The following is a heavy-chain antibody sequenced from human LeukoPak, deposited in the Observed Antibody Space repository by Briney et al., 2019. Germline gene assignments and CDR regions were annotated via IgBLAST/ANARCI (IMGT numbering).Heavy chain of an antibody. CDR2: INPSGGST. D-gene: IGHD2-2*01. CDR1: GYTLTELS. J-gene: IGHJ4*02. CDR3: ARGGEYQLLDDF. V-gene: IGHV1-46*01. Sequence: GASVKVSCKVSGYTLTELSMHWVRQAPGQGLEWMGIINPSGGSTIYAQKFQDRVSMTRDTSTNTVYMELSSLSSEDTAVYYCARGGEYQLLDDFWGQGTLVTVSS.